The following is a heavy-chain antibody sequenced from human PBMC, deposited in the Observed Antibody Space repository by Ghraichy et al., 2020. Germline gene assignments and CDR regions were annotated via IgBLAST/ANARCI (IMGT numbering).Heavy chain of an antibody. V-gene: IGHV4-31*03. CDR1: GGSISSGGYY. Sequence: SETLSLTCTVSGGSISSGGYYWSWIRQHPGKGLEWIGYIYYSGSTYYNPSLKSRVTISVDTSKNQFSLKLSSVTAADTAVYYCARATLQLIDYWGQGTLVTVSS. D-gene: IGHD4-11*01. CDR3: ARATLQLIDY. J-gene: IGHJ4*02. CDR2: IYYSGST.